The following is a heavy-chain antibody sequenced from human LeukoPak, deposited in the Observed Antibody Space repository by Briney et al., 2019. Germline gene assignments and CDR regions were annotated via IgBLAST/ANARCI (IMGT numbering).Heavy chain of an antibody. V-gene: IGHV4-38-2*01. CDR3: ARDRGYGGNDWDY. J-gene: IGHJ4*02. D-gene: IGHD4-23*01. CDR2: LYHGGAT. CDR1: GYSINSGYY. Sequence: SETLSLTCAVSGYSINSGYYWGWIRQPPGKGLEWIGSLYHGGATYSNPSIKSRVTIAVDTSKNQFSLKLSSVTAADTAVYYCARDRGYGGNDWDYWGQGTLVTVSS.